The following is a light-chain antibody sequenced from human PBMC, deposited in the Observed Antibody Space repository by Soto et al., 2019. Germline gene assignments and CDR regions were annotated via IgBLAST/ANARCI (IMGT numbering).Light chain of an antibody. J-gene: IGKJ2*01. CDR3: QQTYSAPLR. Sequence: DIQMTQSPSSLSASVGDRVTISCRASQTISPYLNWYQQPVGKAPKLLIAAASNLQSGVPSRLSGSGSATDFSLTISSLQPEDLATDYCQQTYSAPLRVGQATKLEIK. V-gene: IGKV1-39*01. CDR1: QTISPY. CDR2: AAS.